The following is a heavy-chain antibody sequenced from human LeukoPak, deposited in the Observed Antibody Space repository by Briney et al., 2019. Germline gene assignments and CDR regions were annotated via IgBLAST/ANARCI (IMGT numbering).Heavy chain of an antibody. CDR1: GGSISSGGYS. J-gene: IGHJ3*02. Sequence: SETPSLTCAVSGGSISSGGYSWSWIRQPPGMGLEWIGYIYHSGSTYYNPSLKSRVTVSVDRSKNQFSLKLSSVTAADTAVYYCARQVHLRGCGAFDIWGQGTMVTVSS. CDR3: ARQVHLRGCGAFDI. V-gene: IGHV4-30-2*01. D-gene: IGHD2-21*01. CDR2: IYHSGST.